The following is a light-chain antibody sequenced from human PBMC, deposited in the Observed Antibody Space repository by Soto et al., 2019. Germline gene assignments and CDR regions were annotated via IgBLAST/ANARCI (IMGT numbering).Light chain of an antibody. J-gene: IGKJ2*01. V-gene: IGKV3-15*01. CDR2: DAS. CDR3: QQYNKRPHT. Sequence: EIVMTQSPATLSVSPGERATLSCRASESVSSNLAWYQQKPGQAPSLLIYDASTRATAIPARFSGSGSGTEFTITISILQAEYFAAYHCQQYNKRPHTFGQGTKLEIK. CDR1: ESVSSN.